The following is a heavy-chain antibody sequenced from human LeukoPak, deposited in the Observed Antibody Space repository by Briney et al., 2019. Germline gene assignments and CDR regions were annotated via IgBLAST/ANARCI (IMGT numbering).Heavy chain of an antibody. CDR3: AKDAEPGYSHGPFDY. Sequence: GRSLRLSCAASGFTFDDYAMHWVRQAPGKGLEWVSGISWNSGSIGYADSVKGRFTISRDNAKNSLYLQMNSLRAEDTALYYCAKDAEPGYSHGPFDYWGQGTLVTVSS. D-gene: IGHD5-18*01. V-gene: IGHV3-9*01. CDR2: ISWNSGSI. CDR1: GFTFDDYA. J-gene: IGHJ4*02.